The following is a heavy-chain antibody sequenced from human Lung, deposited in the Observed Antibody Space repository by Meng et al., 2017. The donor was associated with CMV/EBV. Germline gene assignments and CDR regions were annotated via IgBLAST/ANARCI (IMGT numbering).Heavy chain of an antibody. D-gene: IGHD2-15*01. CDR1: GTTFTSYD. CDR2: MNPNSGNT. CDR3: ARGYCSGGSCPVFDP. Sequence: DEVKMPGASVKVSCKAAGTTFTSYDINWVRQATGQGLEWMGWMNPNSGNTGYAQKFQGRVTMTRNTSISTAYMELSSLRSEDTAVYYCARGYCSGGSCPVFDPWGQGTLVTVSS. V-gene: IGHV1-8*01. J-gene: IGHJ5*02.